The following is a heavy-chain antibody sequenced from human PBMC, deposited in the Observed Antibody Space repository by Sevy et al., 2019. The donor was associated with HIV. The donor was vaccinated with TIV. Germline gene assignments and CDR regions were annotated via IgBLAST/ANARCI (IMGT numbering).Heavy chain of an antibody. D-gene: IGHD3-22*01. CDR2: IRGSGGST. J-gene: IGHJ6*02. V-gene: IGHV3-23*01. CDR3: HGDYDSSQLASYYYYGMDV. Sequence: GESLKISCAASGFMFSSNAMSWVRQAPGKGLEWVSTIRGSGGSTYYAGSVKGRFTISRDNSKNTLYLQMNSLRAEDTAVYYCHGDYDSSQLASYYYYGMDVWGQGTTVTVSS. CDR1: GFMFSSNA.